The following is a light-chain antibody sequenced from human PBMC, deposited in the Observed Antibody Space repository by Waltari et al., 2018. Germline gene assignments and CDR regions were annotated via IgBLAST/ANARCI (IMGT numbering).Light chain of an antibody. V-gene: IGLV2-14*03. CDR3: SSQSSNNIVL. J-gene: IGLJ3*02. CDR1: SSDVGSYNS. CDR2: DVS. Sequence: QSALPQPASVSGSPGQSVTIPCTGTSSDVGSYNSVSWYQDHPGQGPKVIIYDVSDRPSGVSARFSGSKSDNTASLTISGLQAEDEADYYCSSQSSNNIVLFGGGTKVTVL.